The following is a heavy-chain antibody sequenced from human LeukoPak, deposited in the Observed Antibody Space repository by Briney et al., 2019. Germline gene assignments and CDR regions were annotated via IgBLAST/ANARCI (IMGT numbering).Heavy chain of an antibody. CDR3: ARVYSSGWYGVDP. Sequence: SETLSLTCAVYGGSFSGYYWSWIRQPPGKGLEWIGEINHSGSTNYNPSLKSRVTISVDTPKNQFSLKLSSVTAADTAVYYCARVYSSGWYGVDPWGQGTLVTVSS. J-gene: IGHJ5*02. D-gene: IGHD6-19*01. CDR2: INHSGST. V-gene: IGHV4-34*01. CDR1: GGSFSGYY.